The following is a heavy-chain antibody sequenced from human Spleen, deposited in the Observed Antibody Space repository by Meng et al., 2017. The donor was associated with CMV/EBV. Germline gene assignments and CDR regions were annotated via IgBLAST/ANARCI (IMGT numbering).Heavy chain of an antibody. Sequence: GGSLRLSCAASGFTFSSYSMNWVRQAPGKGLEWVSFISSSSSYIYYADSVKGRFTVSRDNAKNSLYLQMNSLRPEDTAVYYCARDILGDCSTTSCYRVWVGYYGMDVWGQGTTVTVSS. J-gene: IGHJ6*02. D-gene: IGHD2-2*02. CDR1: GFTFSSYS. CDR3: ARDILGDCSTTSCYRVWVGYYGMDV. V-gene: IGHV3-21*01. CDR2: ISSSSSYI.